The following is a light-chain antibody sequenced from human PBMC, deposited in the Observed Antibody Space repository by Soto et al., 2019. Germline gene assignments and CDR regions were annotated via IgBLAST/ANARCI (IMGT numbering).Light chain of an antibody. V-gene: IGKV3-15*01. CDR3: LQCKGLAPVA. CDR2: LAS. CDR1: QRVSGN. J-gene: IGKJ4*01. Sequence: EIVMTQSPATLSVSPGERATLSCRASQRVSGNLAWSKQTPGQAPRLLIYLASTSATGIPARLSGSGSGTECALSLSSGQCQDFAFYCCLQCKGLAPVALGGGSQVLIK.